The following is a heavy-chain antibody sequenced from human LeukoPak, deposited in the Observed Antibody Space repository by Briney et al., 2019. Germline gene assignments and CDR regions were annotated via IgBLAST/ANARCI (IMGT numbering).Heavy chain of an antibody. Sequence: GGSLRLSCAASGFTFSSYAMSWVRQAPGKGLEWVSAISGSGGSTYYADSVKGRFTISRDNSKKTLYLQMNSLRAEDTAVYYCAKDPLLTYYYDSSGFDDYWGQGTLVTVSS. J-gene: IGHJ4*02. CDR3: AKDPLLTYYYDSSGFDDY. D-gene: IGHD3-22*01. CDR2: ISGSGGST. CDR1: GFTFSSYA. V-gene: IGHV3-23*01.